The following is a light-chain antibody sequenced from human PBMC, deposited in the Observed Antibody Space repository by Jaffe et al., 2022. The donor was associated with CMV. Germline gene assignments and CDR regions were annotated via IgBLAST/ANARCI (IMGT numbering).Light chain of an antibody. CDR1: QSVSSN. J-gene: IGKJ1*01. Sequence: EIVMTQSPATLSVSPGERATLSCRASQSVSSNLAWYQQKPGQAPRLLIRGASTRATGVPARFSGSGSGTEFTLTISSLQSEDFAVYYCQQYNIWPGTFGQGTKVEIK. V-gene: IGKV3-15*01. CDR2: GAS. CDR3: QQYNIWPGT.